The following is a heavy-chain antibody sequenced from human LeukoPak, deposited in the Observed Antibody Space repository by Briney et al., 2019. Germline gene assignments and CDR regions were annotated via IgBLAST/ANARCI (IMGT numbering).Heavy chain of an antibody. CDR1: GGSISSGGYS. V-gene: IGHV4-30-2*01. Sequence: SQTLSLTCAVSGGSISSGGYSWSWIRQPPGKGLEWIGYIYHSGSTYYNPSLKSRVTISVDRSKNQFSLKLSSVTAADTAVYYCARVITMVRGGIDWGQGTLVTVSS. J-gene: IGHJ4*02. CDR3: ARVITMVRGGID. D-gene: IGHD3-10*01. CDR2: IYHSGST.